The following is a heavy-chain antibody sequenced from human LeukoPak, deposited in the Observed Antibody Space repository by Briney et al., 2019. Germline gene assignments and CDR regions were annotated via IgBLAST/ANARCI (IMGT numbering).Heavy chain of an antibody. D-gene: IGHD1-26*01. J-gene: IGHJ4*02. CDR3: ARSLQTWNKVGATR. V-gene: IGHV3-7*01. CDR1: GFTFSSYW. CDR2: IKQDGSEK. Sequence: GGSLRLSCAASGFTFSSYWMSWVRQAPGKGLEWVANIKQDGSEKYYVDSVKGRFTISRDNAKNSLYLQMNSLRAEDTAVYYCARSLQTWNKVGATRWGQGTLVTVSS.